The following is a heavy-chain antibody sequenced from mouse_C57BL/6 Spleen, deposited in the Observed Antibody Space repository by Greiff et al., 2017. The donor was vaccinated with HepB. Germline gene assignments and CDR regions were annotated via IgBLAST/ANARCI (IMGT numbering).Heavy chain of an antibody. V-gene: IGHV1-5*01. J-gene: IGHJ2*01. D-gene: IGHD2-4*01. CDR3: TRGDYDEGDYFDY. CDR1: GYTFTSYW. Sequence: VQLKQSGTVLARPGASVKMSCKTSGYTFTSYWMHWVKQRPGQGLEWIGAIYPGNSDTSYNQKFKGKAKLTAVTSASTAYMELSSLTTEDSAVYDCTRGDYDEGDYFDYWGQGTTLTVSS. CDR2: IYPGNSDT.